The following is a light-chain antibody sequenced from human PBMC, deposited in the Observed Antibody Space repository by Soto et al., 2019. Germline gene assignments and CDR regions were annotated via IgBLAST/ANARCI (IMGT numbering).Light chain of an antibody. CDR3: QQYYSYPFT. Sequence: AIRMTQSTSSFSASTGDRVTITCLASQGISSYLAWYQQKPGKAPKLLIYAASTLQSGVPSRFSGSGSGTDFTLTISCLQSEDFATYYCQQYYSYPFTFGPGTKVDIK. J-gene: IGKJ3*01. CDR2: AAS. CDR1: QGISSY. V-gene: IGKV1-8*01.